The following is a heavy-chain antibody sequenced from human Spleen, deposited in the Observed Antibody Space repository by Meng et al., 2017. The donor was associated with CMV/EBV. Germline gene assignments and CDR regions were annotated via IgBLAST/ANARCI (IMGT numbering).Heavy chain of an antibody. CDR1: GGPVSSGSYY. CDR3: AREMVSGSGSNYVLGTRTGLDY. D-gene: IGHD1-26*01. V-gene: IGHV4-39*07. J-gene: IGHJ4*02. Sequence: SETLSLTCTVSGGPVSSGSYYWSWIRQPPGKGLQWIGSIYHSGSTYYNPSLKGRVTISVDTSKNQFSLKPSSVTAADTAVYYCAREMVSGSGSNYVLGTRTGLDYWGQGTLVTVSS. CDR2: IYHSGST.